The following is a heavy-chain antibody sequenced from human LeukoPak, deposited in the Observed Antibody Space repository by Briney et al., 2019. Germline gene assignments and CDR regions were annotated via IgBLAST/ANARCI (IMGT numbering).Heavy chain of an antibody. D-gene: IGHD3-22*01. CDR1: GFTFSNAW. V-gene: IGHV3-15*01. J-gene: IGHJ4*02. Sequence: GGSLRLSCAASGFTFSNAWMSWVRQAPGKGLEWVGRIKSKTDGGTTDYAAPVKGRFTISRDDSKNTLYLQMNSLKTEDTAVYYCTTVGIKYYYDSSGYFCWGQGTLVTVSS. CDR2: IKSKTDGGTT. CDR3: TTVGIKYYYDSSGYFC.